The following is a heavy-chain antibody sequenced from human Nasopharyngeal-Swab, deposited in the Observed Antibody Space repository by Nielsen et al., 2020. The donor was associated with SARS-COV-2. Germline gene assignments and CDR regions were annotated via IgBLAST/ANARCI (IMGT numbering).Heavy chain of an antibody. J-gene: IGHJ6*02. Sequence: WIRQPPGKGLEWIGEINHSGSTNYNPSLKSRVTISVDTSKNQFSLKLSSVTAADTAVYYCVRGTVYYYDSSGYHYYYYYGMDVWGQGTTVTVSS. CDR2: INHSGST. D-gene: IGHD3-22*01. V-gene: IGHV4-34*01. CDR3: VRGTVYYYDSSGYHYYYYYGMDV.